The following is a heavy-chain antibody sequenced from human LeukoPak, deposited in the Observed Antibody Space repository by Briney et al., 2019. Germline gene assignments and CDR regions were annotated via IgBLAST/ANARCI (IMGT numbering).Heavy chain of an antibody. CDR2: IDTAGDR. V-gene: IGHV3-13*01. D-gene: IGHD2/OR15-2a*01. J-gene: IGHJ6*03. CDR3: ARGGSLYDASYYYYLDV. CDR1: GFTFRNYD. Sequence: PGGSLRLSYAASGFTFRNYDMHWVRQASGKGLEWVSVIDTAGDRNYPVSVKGRFTISRENAKSSLYLQMNNLRAGDTAVYYCARGGSLYDASYYYYLDVWGKGTRVTVSS.